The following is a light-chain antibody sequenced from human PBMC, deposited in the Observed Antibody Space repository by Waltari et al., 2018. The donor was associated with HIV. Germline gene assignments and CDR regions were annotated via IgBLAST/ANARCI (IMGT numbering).Light chain of an antibody. CDR1: QGIRKY. J-gene: IGKJ3*01. CDR2: RAS. V-gene: IGKV1-27*01. Sequence: DIQMTQSPSSLSASVGDRVTITCRASQGIRKYLAWYQQKPGKVPELLIYRASTLQSGVPSRFSGSGAGTDFTLTISSLQPEDVATYYCQKYNSAPPFTFGPGTKVDIK. CDR3: QKYNSAPPFT.